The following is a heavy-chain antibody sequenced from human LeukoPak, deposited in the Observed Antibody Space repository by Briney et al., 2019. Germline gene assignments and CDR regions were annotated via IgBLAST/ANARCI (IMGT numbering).Heavy chain of an antibody. Sequence: LSGGSLRLSCAASGFTFSSYAMSWVRQAPGKGLEWVSGIIDNGYITYYANSVRGRFTISRDNSKNTLFLQMNSLRAEDTAVYYCAKLGGQEVHNYYVAVWGKGTTVAVSS. CDR2: IIDNGYIT. CDR3: AKLGGQEVHNYYVAV. CDR1: GFTFSSYA. J-gene: IGHJ6*03. V-gene: IGHV3-23*01. D-gene: IGHD3-16*01.